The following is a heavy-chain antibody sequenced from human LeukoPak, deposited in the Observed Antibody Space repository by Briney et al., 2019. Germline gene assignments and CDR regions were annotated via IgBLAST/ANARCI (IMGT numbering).Heavy chain of an antibody. CDR3: ATGRATSIY. J-gene: IGHJ4*02. V-gene: IGHV3-7*03. CDR2: VRPDGSEK. CDR1: EFTFGTSL. Sequence: GGSLRLSCAVSEFTFGTSLMTWVRQAPGKGLEWVASVRPDGSEKTYVDSVRGRFIISRDNAKKSLYLQMNSLRAEDTAVYYCATGRATSIYWGQGTLVTVSS.